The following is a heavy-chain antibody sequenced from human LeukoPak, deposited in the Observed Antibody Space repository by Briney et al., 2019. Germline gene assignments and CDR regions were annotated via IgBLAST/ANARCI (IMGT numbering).Heavy chain of an antibody. V-gene: IGHV3-9*01. CDR1: GFTFDDYA. Sequence: GGSLRLSCAASGFTFDDYAMHWVRQAPGKGLEWVSGISWNSGSIGYADSVKGQFTISRDNAKNSLYLQMNSLRAEDTALYYCAKDWGGIYSGYDRAFDYWGQGTLVTVSS. J-gene: IGHJ4*02. D-gene: IGHD5-12*01. CDR3: AKDWGGIYSGYDRAFDY. CDR2: ISWNSGSI.